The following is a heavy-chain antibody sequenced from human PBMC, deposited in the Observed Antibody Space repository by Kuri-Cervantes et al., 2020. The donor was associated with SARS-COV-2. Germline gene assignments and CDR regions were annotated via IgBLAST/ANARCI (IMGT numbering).Heavy chain of an antibody. CDR2: LDHSGKA. J-gene: IGHJ3*02. Sequence: SQTLSLTCAVYGGSLNNFYWSWIRQSPGKGPEWIGELDHSGKANYNPSLKSRVTISVDKSKNQFSLKLSSVTAADTAVYYCATPARPGAFDAFDIWGQGTMVTVSS. CDR1: GGSLNNFY. CDR3: ATPARPGAFDAFDI. V-gene: IGHV4-34*01. D-gene: IGHD6-6*01.